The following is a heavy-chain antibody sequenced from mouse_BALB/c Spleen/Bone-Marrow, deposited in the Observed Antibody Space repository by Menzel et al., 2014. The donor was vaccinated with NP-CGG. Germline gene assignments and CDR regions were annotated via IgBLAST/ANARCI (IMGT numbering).Heavy chain of an antibody. V-gene: IGHV2-6-7*01. CDR1: GSSLTGYA. CDR2: IWGDGST. Sequence: VQLQQSGPGLVAPSQSLSITCTVSGSSLTGYAVNWVRQPPGKGLEWLGMIWGDGSTDYNSALKSRLSISKDNSKSQVFIKMNSLQTDDTARYYCAREDPGALDYWGQGTSVTVSS. CDR3: AREDPGALDY. J-gene: IGHJ4*01.